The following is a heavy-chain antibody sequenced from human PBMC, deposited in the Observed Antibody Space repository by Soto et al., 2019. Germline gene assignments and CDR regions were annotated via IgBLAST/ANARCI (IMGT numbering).Heavy chain of an antibody. CDR3: ACRKGTIGSYNC. CDR2: ISGSGGST. J-gene: IGHJ4*02. CDR1: GFTFSSYA. D-gene: IGHD1-26*01. V-gene: IGHV3-23*01. Sequence: EVQLLESGGGWVQPGGSLRLSCAASGFTFSSYAMSWVLQSPGKGLEWVSAISGSGGSTYYADSVKGRFTISSDNSNNTQYLQMNTRRAEDTAGYDCACRKGTIGSYNCWGQGTLVTVSS.